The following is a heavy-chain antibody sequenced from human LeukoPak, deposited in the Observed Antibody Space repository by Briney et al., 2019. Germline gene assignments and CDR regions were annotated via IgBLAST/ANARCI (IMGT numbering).Heavy chain of an antibody. V-gene: IGHV1-69*01. CDR1: GGTFSSYA. CDR2: IIPIFGTA. Sequence: GASVKVSCKASGGTFSSYAISWVRQAPGQGLEWMGGIIPIFGTANYAQKFQGRVTITADESTSTAYMELSSLRSEDTAVYYCASPAPGLLVGATIFGMDVWGQGTTVTVSS. CDR3: ASPAPGLLVGATIFGMDV. D-gene: IGHD1-26*01. J-gene: IGHJ6*02.